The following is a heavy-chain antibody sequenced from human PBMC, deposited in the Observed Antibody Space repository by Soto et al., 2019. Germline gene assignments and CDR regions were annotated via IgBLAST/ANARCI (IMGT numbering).Heavy chain of an antibody. Sequence: ASVKVSCKTSGYTFSDYGISWVRQAPGQGLEWMGWISAYDGKTNSAQKFQGRVTMTTDTSTNTAHMELRSLTSDDTAVYYCARDRPYYYDSSGYYAPLDSWGQETLVTVS. CDR3: ARDRPYYYDSSGYYAPLDS. CDR2: ISAYDGKT. CDR1: GYTFSDYG. J-gene: IGHJ4*02. D-gene: IGHD3-22*01. V-gene: IGHV1-18*01.